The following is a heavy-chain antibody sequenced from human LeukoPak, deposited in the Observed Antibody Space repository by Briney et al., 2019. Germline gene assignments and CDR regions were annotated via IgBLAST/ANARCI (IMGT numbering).Heavy chain of an antibody. J-gene: IGHJ3*02. V-gene: IGHV4-34*01. CDR3: ARTLRAYYYDSSGYRMAFDI. Sequence: SETLSLTCAVYGGSFSGYYWSWIRQPPGKGLEWIGEINHSVSSNYNPSLKSRVTISVDTSKNQFSLKLSSVTAADTAVYYCARTLRAYYYDSSGYRMAFDIWGQGTMVTVSS. CDR2: INHSVSS. D-gene: IGHD3-22*01. CDR1: GGSFSGYY.